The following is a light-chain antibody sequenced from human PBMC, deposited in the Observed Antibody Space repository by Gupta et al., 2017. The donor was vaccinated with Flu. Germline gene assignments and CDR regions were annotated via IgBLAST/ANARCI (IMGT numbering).Light chain of an antibody. V-gene: IGLV1-40*01. CDR1: TSNIGAGYD. Sequence: QSVLTQPPSVSGAPGQRVTISCTGSTSNIGAGYDVHWYQQLPGTAPKLLIYGNSNRPSGVPDRFSGSKSGTSASLAFTGLQAEDEAEYYCQSYDSSLSGWVLGGGTQLTVL. J-gene: IGLJ3*02. CDR3: QSYDSSLSGWV. CDR2: GNS.